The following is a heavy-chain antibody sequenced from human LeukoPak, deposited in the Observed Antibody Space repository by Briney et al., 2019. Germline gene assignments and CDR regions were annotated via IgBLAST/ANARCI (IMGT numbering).Heavy chain of an antibody. V-gene: IGHV3-13*01. CDR1: GFTFGTYD. J-gene: IGHJ6*03. Sequence: QPAGSLRLSCAASGFTFGTYDMHWVRQVSGKGLEWVSSIGTIGDTFYPGSVKGRFTISRENAKNSLYLQMNGLRAGDTAVYYCARATVIGNAPVPGYMDVWGKGTTVTVSS. CDR3: ARATVIGNAPVPGYMDV. CDR2: IGTIGDT. D-gene: IGHD2-21*01.